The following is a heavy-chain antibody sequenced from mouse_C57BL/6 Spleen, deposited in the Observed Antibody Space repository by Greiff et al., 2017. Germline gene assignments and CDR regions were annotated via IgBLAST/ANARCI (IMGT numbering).Heavy chain of an antibody. CDR2: INPSNGGT. CDR3: ARSTGRDWYFDV. D-gene: IGHD4-1*01. CDR1: GYTFTSYW. J-gene: IGHJ1*03. Sequence: QVQLQQSGTELVKPGASVKLSCKASGYTFTSYWMHWVKQRPGQGLEWIGNINPSNGGTNYNEKFKSKATLTVDKSSSTAYMQLSSLTSEDSAVYYCARSTGRDWYFDVWGTGTTVTVSS. V-gene: IGHV1-53*01.